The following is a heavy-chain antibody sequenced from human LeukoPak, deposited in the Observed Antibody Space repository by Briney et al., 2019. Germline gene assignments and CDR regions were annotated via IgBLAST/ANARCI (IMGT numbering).Heavy chain of an antibody. V-gene: IGHV4-59*11. CDR2: IYYSGST. D-gene: IGHD3-9*01. J-gene: IGHJ6*03. CDR1: GGSISRHY. CDR3: ASTGYPYYYYYMDV. Sequence: SETLSLTCTVSGGSISRHYWSWIRQPPGKGLEWIGYIYYSGSTNYNPSLKSRVTISVDTSKNQFSLKLSSVTAADTAVYYCASTGYPYYYYYMDVWGKGTTVTVSS.